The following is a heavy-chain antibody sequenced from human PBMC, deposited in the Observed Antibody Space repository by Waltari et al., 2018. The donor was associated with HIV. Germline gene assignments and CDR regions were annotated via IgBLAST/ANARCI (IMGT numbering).Heavy chain of an antibody. J-gene: IGHJ6*02. CDR1: GGSFSGYY. D-gene: IGHD2-2*01. V-gene: IGHV4-34*01. CDR2: INHSGST. Sequence: QVQLQQWGAGLLKPSETLSLTCAVYGGSFSGYYWSCIRKPPGKGLEWIGEINHSGSTNYNPSLKSRVTISVDTSKNQFSLKLSSVTAADTAVYYCARGGHPGGGVVVPAAIYYYYGMDVWGQGTTVTVSS. CDR3: ARGGHPGGGVVVPAAIYYYYGMDV.